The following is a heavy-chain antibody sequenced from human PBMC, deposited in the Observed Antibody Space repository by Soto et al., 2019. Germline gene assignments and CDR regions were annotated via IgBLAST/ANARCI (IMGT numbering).Heavy chain of an antibody. D-gene: IGHD4-17*01. CDR2: ISWNSGSI. CDR3: AKGPRGVYGDNRINYYYYYMDV. J-gene: IGHJ6*03. Sequence: GGSLRLSCAASGFTFDDYAMHWVRQAPGKGLEWVSGISWNSGSIGYADSVKGRFTISRDNAKNSLYLQMNSLRAEDTALYYCAKGPRGVYGDNRINYYYYYMDVWGKGTTVTVSS. CDR1: GFTFDDYA. V-gene: IGHV3-9*01.